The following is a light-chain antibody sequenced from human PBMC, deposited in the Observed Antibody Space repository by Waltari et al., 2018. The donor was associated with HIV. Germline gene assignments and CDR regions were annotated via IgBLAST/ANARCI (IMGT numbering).Light chain of an antibody. Sequence: QSALTQPASVSGSPGHSISSPCIGSSRDVGAHDYVFWYQHHPGKAPKLLIYDVTHRPSGISARFSGSKSGNTASLTISGLQADDEADYYCGSYTTTSTLGVFGGGTKLTVL. J-gene: IGLJ2*01. CDR1: SRDVGAHDY. V-gene: IGLV2-14*03. CDR3: GSYTTTSTLGV. CDR2: DVT.